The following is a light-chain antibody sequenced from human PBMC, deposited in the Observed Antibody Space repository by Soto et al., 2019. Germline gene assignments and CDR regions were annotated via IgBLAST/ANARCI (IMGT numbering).Light chain of an antibody. CDR3: QQYNTWTSIT. CDR1: QSVSRK. J-gene: IGKJ5*01. V-gene: IGKV3-15*01. Sequence: IVTTHSPFTLPVSPVERAPLSCRASQSVSRKLVWYQQKPGQAPRLLIYDTSTRATGIPARFSGSGSGTEFTLTISSLQSEDFAVYYCQQYNTWTSITFGQGTRLEIK. CDR2: DTS.